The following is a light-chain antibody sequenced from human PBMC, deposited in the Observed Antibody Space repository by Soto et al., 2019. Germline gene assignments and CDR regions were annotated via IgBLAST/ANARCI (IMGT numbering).Light chain of an antibody. CDR3: QKYGSSPSIN. Sequence: EIVSTPSPATRSVAPGASATLSGRSSQSVYNNYLAWYQLKPGQAPRLVIYGASSRATGIPDRFSGSGSGTDFTLTISRLEPDDFVVYDGQKYGSSPSINCGQGTRREI. J-gene: IGKJ5*01. V-gene: IGKV3-20*01. CDR1: QSVYNNY. CDR2: GAS.